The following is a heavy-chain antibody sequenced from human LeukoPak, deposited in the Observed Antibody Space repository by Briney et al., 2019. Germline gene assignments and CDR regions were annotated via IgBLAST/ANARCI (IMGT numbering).Heavy chain of an antibody. CDR1: GLTFSSYA. CDR3: AKDEGYCSSTSCYAYGMDV. D-gene: IGHD2-2*01. J-gene: IGHJ6*02. Sequence: GGSLRLSCAASGLTFSSYAMSWVRQAPGKGLEWVSAISGSGGSTYYADSVKGRFTISRDNSKNTLYLQMNSLRAEDTAVYYCAKDEGYCSSTSCYAYGMDVWGQGTTVTVSS. CDR2: ISGSGGST. V-gene: IGHV3-23*01.